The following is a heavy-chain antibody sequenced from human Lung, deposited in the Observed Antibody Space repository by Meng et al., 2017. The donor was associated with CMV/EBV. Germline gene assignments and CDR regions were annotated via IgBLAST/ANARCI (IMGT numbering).Heavy chain of an antibody. CDR3: ASRTGTPKRGCNWVDA. CDR1: GGTFSSYA. D-gene: IGHD1-7*01. V-gene: IGHV1-69*10. Sequence: SVXVSXXASGGTFSSYAISWVRQAPGQGLEWMGGIIPILGIANYAQKFQGRVTITADKSTSTAYMELSSLRSEDTAVYYCASRTGTPKRGCNWVDAWGQGXLVTVSS. CDR2: IIPILGIA. J-gene: IGHJ5*02.